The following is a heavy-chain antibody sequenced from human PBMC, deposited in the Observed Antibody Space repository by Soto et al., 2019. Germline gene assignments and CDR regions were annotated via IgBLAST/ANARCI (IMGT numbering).Heavy chain of an antibody. CDR2: FDPEDGET. CDR1: GYTLTELS. D-gene: IGHD3-10*01. CDR3: ATGRTARGVILRRSYYYYMDV. V-gene: IGHV1-24*01. J-gene: IGHJ6*03. Sequence: QVQLVQSGAEVKKPGASVKVSCKVSGYTLTELSMHWVRQAPGKGLEWMGGFDPEDGETIYAQKFQGRVTMTVDTSTDTAYMALSSLRSEDTAVYYCATGRTARGVILRRSYYYYMDVWGKGTTVTVSS.